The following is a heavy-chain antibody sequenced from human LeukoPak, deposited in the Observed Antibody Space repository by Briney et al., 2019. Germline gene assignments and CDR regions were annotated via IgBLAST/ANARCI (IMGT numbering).Heavy chain of an antibody. Sequence: PGGSLRLSCAASGFTVSSNYMSWVRQAPGKGLEWVSVIYSGGSTYYADSVKGRFTISRDNFKNTVDLQMNSLRAEDTAVYYCARGHDYDSSVAYWGQGTLVTVSS. CDR3: ARGHDYDSSVAY. V-gene: IGHV3-66*01. D-gene: IGHD3-22*01. J-gene: IGHJ4*02. CDR1: GFTVSSNY. CDR2: IYSGGST.